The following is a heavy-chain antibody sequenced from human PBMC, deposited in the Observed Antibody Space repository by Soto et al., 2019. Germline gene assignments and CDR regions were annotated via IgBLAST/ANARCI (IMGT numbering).Heavy chain of an antibody. J-gene: IGHJ4*02. CDR2: MYSSGST. V-gene: IGHV4-39*01. CDR3: VSAPSGSSSWESPLDY. CDR1: GDSISSSSYY. D-gene: IGHD6-13*01. Sequence: SETLSLTCTVSGDSISSSSYYWGWIRQPPGKGLEWIGNMYSSGSTYYNPSLTSRVTISGDTSKNQFSLRLSSVTAADTAVYYCVSAPSGSSSWESPLDYWGQGSLVTVSS.